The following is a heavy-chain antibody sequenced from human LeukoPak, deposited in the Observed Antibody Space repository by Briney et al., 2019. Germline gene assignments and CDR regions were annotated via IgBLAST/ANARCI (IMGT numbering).Heavy chain of an antibody. J-gene: IGHJ6*03. Sequence: GRSLRLSCAASGFTFSSYWMSWVRQAPGKGLEWVANIKQDGSEKYYVDSVKGRFTISRDNAKNSLYLQMNSLRAEDTAVYYCAKDRVAAGPYYYYYYMDVWGKGTTVTVSS. V-gene: IGHV3-7*01. D-gene: IGHD6-13*01. CDR1: GFTFSSYW. CDR3: AKDRVAAGPYYYYYYMDV. CDR2: IKQDGSEK.